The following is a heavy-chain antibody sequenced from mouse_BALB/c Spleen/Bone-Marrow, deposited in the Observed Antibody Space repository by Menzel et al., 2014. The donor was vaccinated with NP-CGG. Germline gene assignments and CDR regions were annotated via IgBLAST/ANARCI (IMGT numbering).Heavy chain of an antibody. CDR1: GFNIKDTY. D-gene: IGHD1-1*01. V-gene: IGHV14-3*02. CDR3: ARSYGSSPFDY. CDR2: IDPANGNT. J-gene: IGHJ2*01. Sequence: VQLQQSGAELVKPGASVKLSCTASGFNIKDTYMHWVEQRPEQGLEWIGRIDPANGNTKYDPKFQGKATITADTSSNTAYLQLSSLTSEDTAVYYCARSYGSSPFDYWGQGTTLTVSS.